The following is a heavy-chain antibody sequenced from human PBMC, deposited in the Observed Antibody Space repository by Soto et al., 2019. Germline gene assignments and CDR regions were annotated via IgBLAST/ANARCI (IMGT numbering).Heavy chain of an antibody. J-gene: IGHJ4*02. CDR3: ARSYDFWSGYYNY. V-gene: IGHV1-69*13. CDR1: GGTFSSYA. CDR2: IIPIFGTA. Sequence: SVKVSCKASGGTFSSYAISWVRQAPGQGLEWMGGIIPIFGTANYAQKFQGRVTITADESTSTAYMELSSLRSEDTAVYYCARSYDFWSGYYNYWGQGTQVTVSS. D-gene: IGHD3-3*01.